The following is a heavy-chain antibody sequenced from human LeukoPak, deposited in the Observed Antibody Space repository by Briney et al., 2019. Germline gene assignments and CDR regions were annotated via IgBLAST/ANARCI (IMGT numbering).Heavy chain of an antibody. V-gene: IGHV3-21*01. CDR1: GFTFSSYG. J-gene: IGHJ6*03. CDR2: ISSSSSYI. CDR3: ARLRGTYMDV. Sequence: PGGSLRLSCAASGFTFSSYGMSWVRQAPGKGLEWVSSISSSSSYIYYADSVKGRFTISRDNAKNSLYLQMNSLRAEDTAVYYCARLRGTYMDVWGKGTTVTISS. D-gene: IGHD1-1*01.